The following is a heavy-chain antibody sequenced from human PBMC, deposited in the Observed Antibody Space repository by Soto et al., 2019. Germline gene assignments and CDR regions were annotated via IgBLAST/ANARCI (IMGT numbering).Heavy chain of an antibody. D-gene: IGHD2-15*01. Sequence: SLTCTVSGGSISSSSYYWGWIRQPPGKGLEWIGSIYYSGSTYYNPSLKSRVTISVDTSKNQFSLKLSSVTAADTAVYYCARQRRSPGYCSGGSCYFFDYWGQGTLVTVSS. CDR3: ARQRRSPGYCSGGSCYFFDY. CDR2: IYYSGST. V-gene: IGHV4-39*01. J-gene: IGHJ4*02. CDR1: GGSISSSSYY.